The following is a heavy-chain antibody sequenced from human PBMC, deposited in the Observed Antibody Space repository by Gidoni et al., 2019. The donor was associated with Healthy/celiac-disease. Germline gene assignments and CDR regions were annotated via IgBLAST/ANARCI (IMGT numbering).Heavy chain of an antibody. Sequence: QVQLVQSGAEVKKPGSSVKVSCKASGGTFSSYAISWVRQAPGQGLEWMGRIIPILGIANYAQKFQGRVTITADKSTSTAYMELSSLRSEDTAVYYCARDPPTGGDYGRWGQGTLVTVSS. CDR1: GGTFSSYA. D-gene: IGHD4-17*01. CDR2: IIPILGIA. V-gene: IGHV1-69*04. CDR3: ARDPPTGGDYGR. J-gene: IGHJ4*02.